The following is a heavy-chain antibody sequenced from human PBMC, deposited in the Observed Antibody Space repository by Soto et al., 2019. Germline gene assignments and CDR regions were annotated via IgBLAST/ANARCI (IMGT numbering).Heavy chain of an antibody. V-gene: IGHV4-39*01. CDR1: GGSISSSSYY. CDR2: IYYSGST. CDR3: ASAKIVPMVYAHPPYYFDY. Sequence: QLQLQESGPGLVKPSETLSLTCTVSGGSISSSSYYWGWIRQPPGKGLEWIGSIYYSGSTYYNPSLKSRVTISVDTSKNQFSLKLSSVTAADTAVYYCASAKIVPMVYAHPPYYFDYWGQGTLVTVSS. J-gene: IGHJ4*02. D-gene: IGHD2-8*01.